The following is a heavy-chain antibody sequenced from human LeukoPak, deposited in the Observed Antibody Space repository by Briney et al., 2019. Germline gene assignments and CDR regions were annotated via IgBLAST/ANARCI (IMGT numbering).Heavy chain of an antibody. D-gene: IGHD3-22*01. CDR1: GFTFSSYA. Sequence: GGSPRLSCAASGFTFSSYAMHWVRQAPGKGLEWVAVISYDGSNKYYADSVKGRFTISRDNSKNTLHLQMNSLRAEDTAVYYCSRSSGYSQYFDYWGQGTLVTVSS. CDR2: ISYDGSNK. CDR3: SRSSGYSQYFDY. V-gene: IGHV3-30*04. J-gene: IGHJ4*02.